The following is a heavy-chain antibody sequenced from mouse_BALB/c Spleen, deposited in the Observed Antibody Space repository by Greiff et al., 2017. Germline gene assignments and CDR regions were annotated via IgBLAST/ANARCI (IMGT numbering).Heavy chain of an antibody. V-gene: IGHV1-80*01. CDR1: GYAFSSYW. J-gene: IGHJ2*01. D-gene: IGHD2-1*01. CDR3: ARRGNYGGNYFDY. Sequence: VQLVESGAELVRPGSSVKISCKASGYAFSSYWMNWVKQRPGQGLEWIGQIYPGDGDTNYNGKFKGKATLTADKSSSTAYMQLSSLTSEDSAVYFCARRGNYGGNYFDYWGQGTTLTVSS. CDR2: IYPGDGDT.